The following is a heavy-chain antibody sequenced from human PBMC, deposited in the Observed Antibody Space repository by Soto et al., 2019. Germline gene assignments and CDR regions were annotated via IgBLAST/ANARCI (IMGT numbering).Heavy chain of an antibody. Sequence: SETLSLTCAVRDGPFTSYYWTWIRQSPGGGLEWIGEVNHSGFTSYSPSLKTRVVISRDTSRKLFSLNLTSVTAADAGVYFCARGRAFMSRNAVDVWGQGTTVTVSS. CDR2: VNHSGFT. CDR1: DGPFTSYY. V-gene: IGHV4-34*01. J-gene: IGHJ3*01. CDR3: ARGRAFMSRNAVDV. D-gene: IGHD1-26*01.